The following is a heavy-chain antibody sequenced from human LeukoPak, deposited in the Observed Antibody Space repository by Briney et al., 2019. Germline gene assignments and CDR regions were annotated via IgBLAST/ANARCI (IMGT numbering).Heavy chain of an antibody. Sequence: GASVKVSCKASGYTFTSYGISWVRQAPGQGLEWMGWISAYNGNTNYAQKLQGRVTMTTDTSTSTAYMELRSLRSDDTAVYYCARTRVRGVTTAMGNWFDPWGQGTLVTVSS. V-gene: IGHV1-18*01. CDR1: GYTFTSYG. CDR3: ARTRVRGVTTAMGNWFDP. J-gene: IGHJ5*02. CDR2: ISAYNGNT. D-gene: IGHD3-10*01.